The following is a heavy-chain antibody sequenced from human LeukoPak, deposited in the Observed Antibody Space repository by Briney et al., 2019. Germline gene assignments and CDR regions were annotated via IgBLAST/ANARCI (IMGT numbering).Heavy chain of an antibody. V-gene: IGHV4-59*01. CDR1: GGSISSYY. CDR2: IYYSGST. D-gene: IGHD3-3*01. J-gene: IGHJ4*02. Sequence: PSETLSLTCTVSGGSISSYYWSWIRQPPGKGLEWIGYIYYSGSTNYNPSLKSRVTISVDTSKNQSSLKLSSVTAADTAVYYCARARYVPGFGVGIFDYWGQGTLVTVSS. CDR3: ARARYVPGFGVGIFDY.